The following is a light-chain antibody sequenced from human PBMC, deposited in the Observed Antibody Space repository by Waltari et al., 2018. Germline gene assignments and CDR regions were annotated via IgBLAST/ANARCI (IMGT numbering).Light chain of an antibody. V-gene: IGKV2-30*02. Sequence: DVVMTQSPLSLPVTLGQTASISCKSSQSLVHSDGNTYLAWFQQRPGQAPRRLIYKVSNRESGVPDRFSASGSGTEFTLKISRVEADDVGVYYCMQGTHWPLTFGGGTKVEIK. CDR1: QSLVHSDGNTY. CDR2: KVS. J-gene: IGKJ4*01. CDR3: MQGTHWPLT.